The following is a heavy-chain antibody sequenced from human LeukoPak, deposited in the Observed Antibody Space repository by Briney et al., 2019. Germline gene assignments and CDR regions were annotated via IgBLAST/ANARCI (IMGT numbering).Heavy chain of an antibody. D-gene: IGHD6-19*01. CDR2: LSGSGITT. Sequence: GGSLRLSCAASGFTFSNSAMSWARQAPGKGLEWVSTLSGSGITTYYADSVKGRFTISRDNSKNTLYLQMNSLRAEDTAGYYCAKGIYSSGWSYFDYWGHGTLVTVSS. J-gene: IGHJ4*01. V-gene: IGHV3-23*01. CDR1: GFTFSNSA. CDR3: AKGIYSSGWSYFDY.